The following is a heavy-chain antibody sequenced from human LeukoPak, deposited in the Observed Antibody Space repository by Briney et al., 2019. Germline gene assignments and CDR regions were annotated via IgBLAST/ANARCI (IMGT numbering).Heavy chain of an antibody. D-gene: IGHD6-19*01. V-gene: IGHV4-61*02. Sequence: SETLSLTCTVSGGSISSGSYYWSWIRQPAGKGLEWIGRIYTSGSTNYNPSLKSRVTISVDTSKNQFSLKLSSVTAADTAVYYCAIRGIAVAGRGWFDPWGQGTLVTVSS. CDR3: AIRGIAVAGRGWFDP. J-gene: IGHJ5*02. CDR1: GGSISSGSYY. CDR2: IYTSGST.